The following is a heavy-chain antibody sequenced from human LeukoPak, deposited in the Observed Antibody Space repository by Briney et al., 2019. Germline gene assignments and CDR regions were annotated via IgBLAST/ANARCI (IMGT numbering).Heavy chain of an antibody. Sequence: SETLSLTCTVSGGSISSYYWSWIRQPPGKGLEWIGYIYYSGSTNYNPSLKSRVTISVDTSNNQFSLKLSSVTAADTAVYYCTRPSALGLLLTDAFDIWGQGTMVTVSS. CDR2: IYYSGST. V-gene: IGHV4-59*01. D-gene: IGHD3-22*01. J-gene: IGHJ3*02. CDR1: GGSISSYY. CDR3: TRPSALGLLLTDAFDI.